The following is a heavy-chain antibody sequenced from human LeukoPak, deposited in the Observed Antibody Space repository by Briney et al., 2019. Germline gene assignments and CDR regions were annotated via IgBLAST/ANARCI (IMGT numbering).Heavy chain of an antibody. D-gene: IGHD3-22*01. V-gene: IGHV3-74*01. CDR1: GFILSDYW. CDR2: IKGDGSIT. CDR3: ARDLGQYYDTSDNWFDP. Sequence: GGSLRLSCAASGFILSDYWMHWVRQAPGKALVWVSHIKGDGSITGYADSVKGRFTISRDNAKNTLYLQMNSLRAEDTAVYYCARDLGQYYDTSDNWFDPWGQGTLVTVSS. J-gene: IGHJ5*02.